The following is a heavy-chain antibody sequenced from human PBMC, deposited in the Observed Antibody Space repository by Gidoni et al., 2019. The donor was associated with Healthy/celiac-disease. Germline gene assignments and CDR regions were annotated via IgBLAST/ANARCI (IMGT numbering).Heavy chain of an antibody. J-gene: IGHJ6*02. CDR1: GGSISSSSYY. D-gene: IGHD2-15*01. CDR2: IYYSGST. CDR3: ARDFVAGRTGVDGMDV. V-gene: IGHV4-39*07. Sequence: QLQLQESGPGLVKPSETLSLTCTVSGGSISSSSYYWCWIRQPPVKGLEWIGSIYYSGSTYYNPSLKSRVTISVDTSKNQFSLKLSAVTAADTAVYYCARDFVAGRTGVDGMDVWGQGTTVTVSS.